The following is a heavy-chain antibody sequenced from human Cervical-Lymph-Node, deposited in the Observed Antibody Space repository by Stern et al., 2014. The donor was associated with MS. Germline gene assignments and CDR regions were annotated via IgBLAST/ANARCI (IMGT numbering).Heavy chain of an antibody. CDR1: GFTLSSYW. CDR3: ARSPGHNWFDT. J-gene: IGHJ5*02. Sequence: EVQLVESGGGLVQPGGSLRLSCAVSGFTLSSYWMHWVRQAPGTGLVWVSRINSDESFINYADSVKGRFTISRDNAKNTLYLQMNSLRVEDSAVYYCARSPGHNWFDTWGQGTLVTVSS. V-gene: IGHV3-74*02. CDR2: INSDESFI.